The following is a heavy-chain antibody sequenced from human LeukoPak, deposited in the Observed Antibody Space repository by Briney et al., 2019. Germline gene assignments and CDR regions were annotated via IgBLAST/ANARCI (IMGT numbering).Heavy chain of an antibody. D-gene: IGHD3-10*01. CDR2: INPKSGGT. V-gene: IGHV1-2*02. J-gene: IGHJ6*02. CDR1: GYPFTDLL. Sequence: GASVKVSCKASGYPFTDLLMHWVGPAPGQGPEGLGWINPKSGGTNYEQKFQGRVTMTRDTSISTAYMELSRLRSDDTAVYYCARKGKFGELLPYYYYGMDVWGQGTTVTVSS. CDR3: ARKGKFGELLPYYYYGMDV.